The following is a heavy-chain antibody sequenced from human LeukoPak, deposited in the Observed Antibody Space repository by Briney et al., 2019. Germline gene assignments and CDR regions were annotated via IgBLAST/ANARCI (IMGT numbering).Heavy chain of an antibody. CDR3: ARDGRSSSWTTWGY. CDR2: ISSSSSYI. V-gene: IGHV3-21*01. Sequence: GGSLRLSCAASGFTFSSYSMNWVRQAPGKGLEWVSSISSSSSYIYYADSVKGRFTISRDNAKNSLYLQMNSLRAEDTAVYYCARDGRSSSWTTWGYWGQGTLVTVSS. CDR1: GFTFSSYS. D-gene: IGHD6-13*01. J-gene: IGHJ4*02.